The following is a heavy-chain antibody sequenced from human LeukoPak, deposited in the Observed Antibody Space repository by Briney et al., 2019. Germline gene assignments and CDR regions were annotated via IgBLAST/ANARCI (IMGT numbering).Heavy chain of an antibody. CDR3: AKQGYGSWSPDY. Sequence: GGSLRLSCAASGFTFDEYAIHWVRQAPGKGLEWVSLISWDGGSTYYADSVKGRFTISRDNSKNSLYLQMNSLRAEDTALYYCAKQGYGSWSPDYWGQGTLVTVSS. J-gene: IGHJ4*02. CDR1: GFTFDEYA. D-gene: IGHD3-10*01. V-gene: IGHV3-43D*03. CDR2: ISWDGGST.